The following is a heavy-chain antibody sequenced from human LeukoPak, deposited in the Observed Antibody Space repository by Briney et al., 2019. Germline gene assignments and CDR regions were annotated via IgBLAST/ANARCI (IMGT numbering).Heavy chain of an antibody. V-gene: IGHV3-23*01. Sequence: PGGSLRLSCAASGFTFSSYAMSWVRQAPGKGLEWVSAMSGSGGSTCYADSVKGRFTISRDNARNTLYLQMNSLRAEYTAVYYCARSADSSGPYFDYWGQGTLVTVSS. CDR2: MSGSGGST. D-gene: IGHD3-22*01. J-gene: IGHJ4*02. CDR3: ARSADSSGPYFDY. CDR1: GFTFSSYA.